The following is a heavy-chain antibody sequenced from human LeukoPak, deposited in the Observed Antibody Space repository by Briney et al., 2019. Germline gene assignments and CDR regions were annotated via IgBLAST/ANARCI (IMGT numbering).Heavy chain of an antibody. CDR1: GFTFSSYW. CDR3: AKSYSSSWYGKGDYYYYGMDV. J-gene: IGHJ6*02. D-gene: IGHD6-13*01. V-gene: IGHV3-74*01. Sequence: GGSLRLSCAASGFTFSSYWMHWVRQAPGKGLVWVSRSNSDGSSTSYADSVKGRFTISRDNAEKTLYLQMTSLRAEDTAVYYCAKSYSSSWYGKGDYYYYGMDVWGQGTTVTVSS. CDR2: SNSDGSST.